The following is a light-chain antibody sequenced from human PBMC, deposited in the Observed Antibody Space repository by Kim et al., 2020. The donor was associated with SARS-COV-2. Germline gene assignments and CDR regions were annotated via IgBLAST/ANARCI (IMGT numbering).Light chain of an antibody. Sequence: SYELTQPPSVSVSPGQTAAITCSGDKLGDKYACXYQQRPGQSPMLVIYQDNKRPSGIPERFSGSNSGDTATLTISGTQAMDEADYYCQAWDTSTWVFGGG. V-gene: IGLV3-1*01. CDR1: KLGDKY. CDR2: QDN. J-gene: IGLJ3*02. CDR3: QAWDTSTWV.